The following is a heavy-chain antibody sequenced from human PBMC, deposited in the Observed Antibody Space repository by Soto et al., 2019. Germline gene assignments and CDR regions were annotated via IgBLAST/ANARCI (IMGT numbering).Heavy chain of an antibody. Sequence: SGTLSLTCAGYGESFSGYYWNWIRQPPGKGLEWIGEINHSGITNYNPSLKSRVTISVDTSKNQFSLKLSSVTAADTALYYCAIAGTYCSGGSCTLGGTAWSVPWGPGTLVTRST. CDR2: INHSGIT. D-gene: IGHD2-15*01. V-gene: IGHV4-34*01. J-gene: IGHJ5*02. CDR3: AIAGTYCSGGSCTLGGTAWSVP. CDR1: GESFSGYY.